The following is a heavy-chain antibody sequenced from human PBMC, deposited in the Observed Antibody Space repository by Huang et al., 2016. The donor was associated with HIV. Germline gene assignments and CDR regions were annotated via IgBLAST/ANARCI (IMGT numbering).Heavy chain of an antibody. J-gene: IGHJ4*02. CDR3: ARGINYYASENGGVYYFVS. Sequence: QVQLKHCCAGLFKHSETLSLTCAVYGGAFRGSSWTWIRQFPVKGLEWMGDINHNGNIIYNPSLSARVPSSIDTLKNHLSLHLSWVTATAKALYDCARGINYYASENGGVYYFVSWGLGTLVTVSP. CDR2: INHNGNI. CDR1: GGAFRGSS. V-gene: IGHV4-34*02. D-gene: IGHD3-16*01.